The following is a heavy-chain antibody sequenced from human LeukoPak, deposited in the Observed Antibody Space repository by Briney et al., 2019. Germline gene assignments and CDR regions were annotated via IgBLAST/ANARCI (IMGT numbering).Heavy chain of an antibody. J-gene: IGHJ4*02. D-gene: IGHD3-22*01. CDR3: ARGAYSSGYYHTPPYYFDY. CDR1: GGTFSSYA. CDR2: IIPIFGTA. V-gene: IGHV1-69*13. Sequence: GASVKVYCKASGGTFSSYAISWVRQAPGQGLEWMGGIIPIFGTANYAQKFQGRVTITADESTSTAYMELSSLRSEDTAVYYCARGAYSSGYYHTPPYYFDYWGQGTLATVSS.